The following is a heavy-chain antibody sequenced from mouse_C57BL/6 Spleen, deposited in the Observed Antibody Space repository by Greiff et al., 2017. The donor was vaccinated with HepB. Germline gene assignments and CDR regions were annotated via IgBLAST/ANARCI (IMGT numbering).Heavy chain of an antibody. J-gene: IGHJ1*03. CDR1: GYTFTSYW. CDR2: IDPSDSYT. V-gene: IGHV1-59*01. D-gene: IGHD2-4*01. CDR3: ARDYDYGRGYFDV. Sequence: VQLQQPGAELVRPGTSVKLSCKASGYTFTSYWMHWVKQRPGQGLEWIGVIDPSDSYTNYNQKFKGKATLTVDTSSSTAYMQLSSLTSEDSAVYYCARDYDYGRGYFDVWGTGTTVTVSS.